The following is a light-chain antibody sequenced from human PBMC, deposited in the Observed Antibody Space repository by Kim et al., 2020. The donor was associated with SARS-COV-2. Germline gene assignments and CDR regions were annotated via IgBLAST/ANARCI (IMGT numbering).Light chain of an antibody. Sequence: SVTISCTGTSSDVGGYTYVSWYQQHPGKAPKLMIYDVSKRPSGVPDRFSGSKSGNTASLTISGLQAEDEADYYCCSYAGSYTYVFGTGTKVTVL. CDR3: CSYAGSYTYV. CDR1: SSDVGGYTY. V-gene: IGLV2-11*01. J-gene: IGLJ1*01. CDR2: DVS.